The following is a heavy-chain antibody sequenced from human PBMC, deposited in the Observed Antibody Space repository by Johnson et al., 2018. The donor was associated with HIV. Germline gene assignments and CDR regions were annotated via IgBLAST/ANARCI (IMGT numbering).Heavy chain of an antibody. Sequence: QVQLVESGGGVVQPGRSLRLSCAASGFTFSSYGMHWVRQAPGKGLEWVAVIWYDGSNKYYADSVKGRFTISRDNSKNTLYLQMNSLRAEDTAVYYCAGGSYNDAFYIWGQGTMVTVSS. CDR3: AGGSYNDAFYI. J-gene: IGHJ3*02. CDR2: IWYDGSNK. D-gene: IGHD1-26*01. CDR1: GFTFSSYG. V-gene: IGHV3-33*01.